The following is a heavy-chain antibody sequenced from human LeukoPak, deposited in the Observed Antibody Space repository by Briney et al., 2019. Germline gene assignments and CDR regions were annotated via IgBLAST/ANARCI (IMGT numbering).Heavy chain of an antibody. V-gene: IGHV3-74*01. CDR2: INSDGSST. CDR3: ARVSGLLSLGAFDI. J-gene: IGHJ3*02. Sequence: PGGSLRLSCAASGFTFSRYWMHWVRQAPGKGLVWVSRINSDGSSTSYADSVKGRFTISRDNAKNTLYLQMNSLRAEDTAVYYCARVSGLLSLGAFDIWGQGTMVTVSS. CDR1: GFTFSRYW. D-gene: IGHD3-10*01.